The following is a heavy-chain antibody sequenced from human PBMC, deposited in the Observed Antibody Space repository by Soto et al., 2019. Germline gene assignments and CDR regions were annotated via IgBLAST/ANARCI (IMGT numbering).Heavy chain of an antibody. CDR1: GFSPRRKY. D-gene: IGHD3-22*01. CDR3: ARDTGALTYYYDSSGGYYGMDV. Sequence: GGALKISCAAPGFSPRRKYIRWVRPAPGEGVGWGSVIYSGGSTYYADSVKGRFTISRDNSKNTLYLQMNSLRAEDTAVYYCARDTGALTYYYDSSGGYYGMDVWGQGTTVTVSS. J-gene: IGHJ6*02. V-gene: IGHV3-66*01. CDR2: IYSGGST.